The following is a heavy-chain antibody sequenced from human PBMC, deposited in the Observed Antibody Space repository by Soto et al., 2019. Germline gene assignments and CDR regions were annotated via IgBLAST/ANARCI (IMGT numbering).Heavy chain of an antibody. Sequence: GGSLSLSCAASGFTFSSYAMSWVRQSRGKGLEWVSAISGSGGGTYDAASVKGRFTISRDNSKNTLYLQMNSLRAEDTAVYYCAKDLTALVVPLGMEYWGQGTLVTVSS. D-gene: IGHD2-2*01. CDR1: GFTFSSYA. CDR3: AKDLTALVVPLGMEY. CDR2: ISGSGGGT. J-gene: IGHJ4*02. V-gene: IGHV3-23*01.